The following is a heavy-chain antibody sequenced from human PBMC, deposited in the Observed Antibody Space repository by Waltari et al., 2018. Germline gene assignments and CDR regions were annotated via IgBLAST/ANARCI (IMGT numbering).Heavy chain of an antibody. CDR3: ARDKGTNTLYYFDY. CDR2: INPNSGGT. J-gene: IGHJ4*02. D-gene: IGHD2-8*01. CDR1: GYTFTGYY. V-gene: IGHV1-2*06. Sequence: QVQLVQSGAEVKKPGASVKVSCKASGYTFTGYYMHWVRPAPGQGLEWMGRINPNSGGTNYAQKFQGRVTMTRDTSISTAYMELSRLRSDDTAVYYCARDKGTNTLYYFDYWGQGTLVTVSS.